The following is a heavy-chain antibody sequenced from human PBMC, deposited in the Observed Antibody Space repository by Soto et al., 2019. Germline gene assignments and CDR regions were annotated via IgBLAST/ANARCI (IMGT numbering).Heavy chain of an antibody. CDR2: IYYSGST. CDR3: ARASHPVAAAIVWFDP. J-gene: IGHJ5*02. D-gene: IGHD2-15*01. V-gene: IGHV4-59*01. Sequence: PSETLSLTCTVSGGSISSYYWSWIRQPPGKGLEWIGYIYYSGSTNYNPSLKSRVTISVDTSKNQFSLKLSSVTAADTAVYYCARASHPVAAAIVWFDPWGQGTLVTVSS. CDR1: GGSISSYY.